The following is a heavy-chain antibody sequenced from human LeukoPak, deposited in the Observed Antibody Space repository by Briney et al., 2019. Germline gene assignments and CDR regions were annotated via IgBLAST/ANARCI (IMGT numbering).Heavy chain of an antibody. J-gene: IGHJ4*02. CDR1: GFTFSSYG. D-gene: IGHD2-21*02. CDR3: AKDCGGDCYGYDY. V-gene: IGHV3-30*18. Sequence: GGSPRLSCAASGFTFSSYGMHWVCQAPGKGLEWVAVISYDGSNKYYGDSVKGRFTISRDNSKNTLYLQMNSLRAEDTAVYYCAKDCGGDCYGYDYWGQGTLVTVSS. CDR2: ISYDGSNK.